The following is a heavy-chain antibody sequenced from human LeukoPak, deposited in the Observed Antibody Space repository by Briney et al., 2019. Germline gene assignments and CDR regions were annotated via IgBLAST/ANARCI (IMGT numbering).Heavy chain of an antibody. CDR2: IYYGGST. V-gene: IGHV4-59*08. Sequence: PSETLSLTCTVSGGSISSYYWGWIRQPPGKGLEWIGYIYYGGSTYSNPSLKGRVTISADTSKNQFSLKLTSVTAADTAVYYCARSSVSGTYSGGYWGQGILVTVSS. J-gene: IGHJ4*02. CDR3: ARSSVSGTYSGGY. D-gene: IGHD3-10*01. CDR1: GGSISSYY.